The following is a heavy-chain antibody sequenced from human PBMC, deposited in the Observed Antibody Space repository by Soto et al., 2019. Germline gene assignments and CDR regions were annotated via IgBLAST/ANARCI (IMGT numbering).Heavy chain of an antibody. D-gene: IGHD2-15*01. CDR1: GFTFSSYA. V-gene: IGHV3-30-3*01. Sequence: PGGSLRLSCAASGFTFSSYAMHWVRQAPGKGLEWVAVISYDGSNKYYADSVKGRFTISRDNSKNTLYLQMNSLRAEDTAVYYCARDPWCSGGSCYSNNWFDPWGQGT. CDR2: ISYDGSNK. J-gene: IGHJ5*02. CDR3: ARDPWCSGGSCYSNNWFDP.